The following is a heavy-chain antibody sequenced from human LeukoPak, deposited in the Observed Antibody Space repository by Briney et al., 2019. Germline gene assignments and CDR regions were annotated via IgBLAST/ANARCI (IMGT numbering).Heavy chain of an antibody. J-gene: IGHJ3*02. CDR1: GFTLRSYT. CDR3: ARFIASPGPDAFDI. D-gene: IGHD6-13*01. CDR2: IGISSNKI. V-gene: IGHV3-21*01. Sequence: GGSLRLSCAASGFTLRSYTMNWVRQAPGKGLEWVSSIGISSNKIYYADSVKGRFIISRDNAKNSVYLQMNSLRAEDTAVYYCARFIASPGPDAFDIWGQGTLVTVSS.